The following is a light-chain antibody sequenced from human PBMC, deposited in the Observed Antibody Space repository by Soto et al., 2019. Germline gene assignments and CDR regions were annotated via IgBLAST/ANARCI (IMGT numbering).Light chain of an antibody. J-gene: IGKJ1*01. CDR2: WAS. Sequence: DIVMTQSPDSLAVSLGERATINCKSSQRGLYSSNNNNYLAWYQQKPGQPPRLLISWASTREACVPDRFSGSGSGTDFTLTISTLQAEDVAVYYCQQYYSTPQTFGQGTKVEIK. CDR1: QRGLYSSNNNNY. CDR3: QQYYSTPQT. V-gene: IGKV4-1*01.